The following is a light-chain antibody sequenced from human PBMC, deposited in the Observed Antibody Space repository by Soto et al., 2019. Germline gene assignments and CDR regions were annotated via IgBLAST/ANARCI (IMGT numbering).Light chain of an antibody. CDR3: SSYTSDNRDYV. J-gene: IGLJ1*01. CDR2: EGS. CDR1: SSDVGSYTY. V-gene: IGLV2-14*01. Sequence: QSALTQPASVSGSPRQSITISCTGASSDVGSYTYVSWYQQHPGKAPKLMIYEGSKRPSGVSNRFSGSKSGNTASLTISGLQAEDEAHYYCSSYTSDNRDYVFGTGTKVTVL.